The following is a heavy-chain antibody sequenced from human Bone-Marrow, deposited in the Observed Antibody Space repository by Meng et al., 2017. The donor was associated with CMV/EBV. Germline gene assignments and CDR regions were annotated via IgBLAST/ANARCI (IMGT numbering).Heavy chain of an antibody. J-gene: IGHJ5*02. V-gene: IGHV4-4*02. Sequence: SETLSLTCAVSGGSISSSNWWSWVRQPPGKGLEWIGEIYHSGSTNYNPSLKSRVTISVDTSKNQFSLKLSSVTAADTAVYYCARALRLDIVVVPAALNWFDPWGQGTLVTVSS. CDR1: GGSISSSNW. CDR2: IYHSGST. CDR3: ARALRLDIVVVPAALNWFDP. D-gene: IGHD2-2*03.